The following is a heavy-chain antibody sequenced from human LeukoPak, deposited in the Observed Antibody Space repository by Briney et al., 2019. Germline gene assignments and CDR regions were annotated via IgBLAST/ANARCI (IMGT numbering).Heavy chain of an antibody. J-gene: IGHJ4*02. D-gene: IGHD6-13*01. CDR2: ISRSSTTI. CDR1: GFAFDYYA. V-gene: IGHV3-48*01. CDR3: ARAGYSSSWYHY. Sequence: GGSLRLSCAASGFAFDYYAMNWVRQAPGKGLEWISDISRSSTTIYYADSVKGRFTISRDNAKNSLYLQMNSLRVEDTAVYYCARAGYSSSWYHYWGQGTLVTVSS.